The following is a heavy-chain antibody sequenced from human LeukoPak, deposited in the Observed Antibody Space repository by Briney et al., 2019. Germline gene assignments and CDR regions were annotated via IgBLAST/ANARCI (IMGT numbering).Heavy chain of an antibody. CDR2: ISAYNGNT. Sequence: GASVKVSCKASGYTFTSYGISWVRQAPGQGLEWMGWISAYNGNTDYAQKLQGRVTMTTDTSTSTAYMELRSLRSDDTAVYYCARVAQWSGWYVGYYYYYMDVWGKGTTVTISS. CDR3: ARVAQWSGWYVGYYYYYMDV. V-gene: IGHV1-18*01. J-gene: IGHJ6*03. D-gene: IGHD6-19*01. CDR1: GYTFTSYG.